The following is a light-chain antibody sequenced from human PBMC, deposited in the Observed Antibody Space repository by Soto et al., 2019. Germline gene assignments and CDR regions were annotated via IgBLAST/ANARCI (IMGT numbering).Light chain of an antibody. V-gene: IGKV1-5*03. CDR2: KAS. Sequence: DIQMTQSPSTLSASVGDRVTITCRASQSISTWLAWYQQKPGKGPTLLIYKASTLKSGVPSRFSGSGSGTEFTLTISSLQPDDFATYYCQHYNSYSEAFGQGTKVDIK. CDR3: QHYNSYSEA. J-gene: IGKJ1*01. CDR1: QSISTW.